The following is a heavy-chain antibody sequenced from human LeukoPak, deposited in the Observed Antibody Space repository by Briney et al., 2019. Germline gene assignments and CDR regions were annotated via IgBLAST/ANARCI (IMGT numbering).Heavy chain of an antibody. V-gene: IGHV3-74*01. D-gene: IGHD1-26*01. CDR2: INSDGSSI. Sequence: GGSLRLSCAASRFTFSNYWMHWVRQAPGKGLVWVSRINSDGSSISYADSVKGRFTISRDNAKNTLYLQMNSLRAEDTAVYYCAKCIVGATIPDYWGQGTLVTVSS. CDR3: AKCIVGATIPDY. CDR1: RFTFSNYW. J-gene: IGHJ4*02.